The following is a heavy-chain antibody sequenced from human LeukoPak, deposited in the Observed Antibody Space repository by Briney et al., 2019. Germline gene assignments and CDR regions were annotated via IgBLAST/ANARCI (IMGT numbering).Heavy chain of an antibody. CDR2: IYHSGST. Sequence: TSGTLSLTCAVSGGSISSSNWWSWVRLPPGKGLEWIGEIYHSGSTNYNPSLKSRVTISVDKSKNQFSLKLSSVTAADTAVYYCARRDSPRYSSGWYLKDYWGQGTLVTVSS. CDR1: GGSISSSNW. CDR3: ARRDSPRYSSGWYLKDY. J-gene: IGHJ4*02. D-gene: IGHD6-19*01. V-gene: IGHV4-4*02.